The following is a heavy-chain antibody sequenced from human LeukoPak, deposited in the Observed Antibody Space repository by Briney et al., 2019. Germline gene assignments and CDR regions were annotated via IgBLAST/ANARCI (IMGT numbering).Heavy chain of an antibody. CDR3: ARGTDSNYDFDY. D-gene: IGHD4-11*01. V-gene: IGHV4-59*01. J-gene: IGHJ4*02. CDR1: GGSISSYY. Sequence: PSETLSLTCTVSGGSISSYYWSWIRQPPGKGLEWIGYIYYSGSTNYNPSLKSRVTISVDTSKNQFSLKLSSVTAADTAVYYCARGTDSNYDFDYWGQGTLVTVSS. CDR2: IYYSGST.